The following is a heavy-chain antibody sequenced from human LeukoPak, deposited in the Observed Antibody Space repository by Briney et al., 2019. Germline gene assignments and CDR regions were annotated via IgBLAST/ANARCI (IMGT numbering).Heavy chain of an antibody. CDR1: GYTFTGCY. CDR2: INPNSGST. V-gene: IGHV1-2*02. CDR3: ARDLISYDSSGEFDY. Sequence: ASVKVSSKASGYTFTGCYMHWVRQAPGQGLEWMGWINPNSGSTNYAQKFQGRVTMTRDTSISTAYMELSRLRSDDTAVYYCARDLISYDSSGEFDYWGQGTLVTVSS. J-gene: IGHJ4*02. D-gene: IGHD3-22*01.